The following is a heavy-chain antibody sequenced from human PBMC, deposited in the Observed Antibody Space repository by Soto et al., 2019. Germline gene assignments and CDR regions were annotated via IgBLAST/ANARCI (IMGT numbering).Heavy chain of an antibody. J-gene: IGHJ4*02. D-gene: IGHD2-21*02. CDR2: IYYSGST. CDR1: GGSISSYY. Sequence: PSETLSLTCTVSGGSISSYYWSWIRQPPGKGLEWIGYIYYSGSTNYNPSLKSRVTISVATSKNQFSLKLSSVTAAATAAYYWARQGAGDGADDFDFGGPGTLVTVAS. V-gene: IGHV4-59*08. CDR3: ARQGAGDGADDFDF.